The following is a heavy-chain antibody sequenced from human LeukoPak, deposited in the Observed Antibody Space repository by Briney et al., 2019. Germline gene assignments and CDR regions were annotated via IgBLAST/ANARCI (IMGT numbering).Heavy chain of an antibody. Sequence: PGGSLRLSWAASGFTFSSFAMSWVRQAPGKGLEWVSSTSGSGGSTYYADSVKGRFTISRDNSKNALYLQMNSLRAEDTAVYYCAKGSHLDYWGQGTLVTVPS. CDR3: AKGSHLDY. V-gene: IGHV3-23*01. CDR1: GFTFSSFA. CDR2: TSGSGGST. J-gene: IGHJ4*02. D-gene: IGHD2-15*01.